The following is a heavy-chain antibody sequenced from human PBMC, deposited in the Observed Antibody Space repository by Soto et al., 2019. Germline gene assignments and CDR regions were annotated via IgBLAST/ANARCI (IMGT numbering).Heavy chain of an antibody. V-gene: IGHV3-33*01. D-gene: IGHD4-17*01. J-gene: IGHJ4*02. Sequence: GGSLRLSCAASGFTFSSYGMHWVRQAPGKGLEWVAVIWYDGSNKYYADSVKGRFTISRDNSKNTLYLQMNSLRAEDTAVYYCARELPPDYGDPMYYFDYWSQGTLVTVSS. CDR1: GFTFSSYG. CDR3: ARELPPDYGDPMYYFDY. CDR2: IWYDGSNK.